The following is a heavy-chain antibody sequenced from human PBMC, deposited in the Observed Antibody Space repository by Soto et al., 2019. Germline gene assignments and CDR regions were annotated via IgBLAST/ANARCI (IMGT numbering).Heavy chain of an antibody. CDR1: GYTFTSSY. CDR3: ARSLMEGDY. V-gene: IGHV1-46*03. J-gene: IGHJ4*02. Sequence: QVQLIQSGAEVMKPGASVKVSCKASGYTFTSSYIHWVRQAPGQGLEWMAIINPNGGSTNYAQKFQGRVTMTRDTSTSTVYMELSSLTSEDTAVYYCARSLMEGDYWGQGTLVTVSS. D-gene: IGHD3-10*01. CDR2: INPNGGST.